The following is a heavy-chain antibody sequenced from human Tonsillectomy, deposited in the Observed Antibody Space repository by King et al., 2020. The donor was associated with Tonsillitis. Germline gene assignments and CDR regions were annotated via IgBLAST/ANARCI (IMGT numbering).Heavy chain of an antibody. CDR2: IYYSGST. Sequence: VQLQESGPGLVKPSQTLSLTCKVSGGPISSGGYYWSWIRQHPGKGLEWIGYIYYSGSTYYNPSLKSRVTISVDTSKNNFSLKMSSVTAADTAVYYCARWLFSSTSADAFDIWGQGTLVAVSS. J-gene: IGHJ3*02. D-gene: IGHD2-2*01. CDR3: ARWLFSSTSADAFDI. V-gene: IGHV4-31*03. CDR1: GGPISSGGYY.